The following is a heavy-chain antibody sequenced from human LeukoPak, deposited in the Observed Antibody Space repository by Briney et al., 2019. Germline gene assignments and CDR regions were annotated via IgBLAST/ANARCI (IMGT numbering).Heavy chain of an antibody. V-gene: IGHV4-34*01. CDR1: NGSFSGYY. J-gene: IGHJ5*02. CDR3: ARAAWNGGGGFDP. D-gene: IGHD3-16*01. Sequence: PEILSLTCAVYNGSFSGYYWSWIRQSPGKGLEWIGEVNLDGDTNYNPSLRSRVTISIDTSKNHFSLNLRSVTAADTAVYNCARAAWNGGGGFDPWGQGTLVTVSS. CDR2: VNLDGDT.